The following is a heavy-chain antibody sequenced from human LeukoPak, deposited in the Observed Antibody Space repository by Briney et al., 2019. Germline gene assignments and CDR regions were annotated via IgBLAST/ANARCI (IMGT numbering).Heavy chain of an antibody. CDR1: GGSFSGYY. V-gene: IGHV4-34*01. CDR3: ASGGLRYFDWLSV. Sequence: SETLSLTCAVYGGSFSGYYWSWIRQPPGKGLEWIGEINHSGSTNYNPSLKSRVTISVDTSKNQFSLKLSSVTAADTAVYYCASGGLRYFDWLSVWGQGTLVTVSS. J-gene: IGHJ4*02. CDR2: INHSGST. D-gene: IGHD3-9*01.